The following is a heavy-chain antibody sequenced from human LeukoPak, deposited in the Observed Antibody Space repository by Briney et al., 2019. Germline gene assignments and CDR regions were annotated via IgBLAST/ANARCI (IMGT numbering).Heavy chain of an antibody. J-gene: IGHJ4*02. CDR3: ARSARY. CDR1: GGSMSSSSYL. Sequence: SETLSLTCTLSGGSMSSSSYLWGWIRQPPGKGLEWIGSIYYGGSTYYNPSLKSRVTISVDTSKNQFSLKLSSVTAAETAVYYCARSARYWGQGTLVTVSS. V-gene: IGHV4-39*01. CDR2: IYYGGST.